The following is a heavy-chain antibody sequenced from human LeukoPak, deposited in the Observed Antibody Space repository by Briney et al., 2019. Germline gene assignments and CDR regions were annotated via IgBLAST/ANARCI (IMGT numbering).Heavy chain of an antibody. CDR1: GGSISSSSYY. D-gene: IGHD5-12*01. Sequence: PSETLSLTCTVSGGSISSSSYYWGWIRQPPGKGLEWIGSIYYSGSTYYNPSLKSRVTISVDTSKNQFSLKLSSVTAADTAVYYCARGDIVATGDENNWFDPWGQGTLVTVSS. CDR3: ARGDIVATGDENNWFDP. J-gene: IGHJ5*02. CDR2: IYYSGST. V-gene: IGHV4-39*01.